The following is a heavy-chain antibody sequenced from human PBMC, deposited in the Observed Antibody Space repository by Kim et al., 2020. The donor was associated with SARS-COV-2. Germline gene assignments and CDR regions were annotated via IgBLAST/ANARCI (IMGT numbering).Heavy chain of an antibody. J-gene: IGHJ4*02. V-gene: IGHV3-21*01. D-gene: IGHD6-13*01. CDR2: ISSSSITI. CDR1: GFTFISYG. Sequence: GGSLRLSCAASGFTFISYGMNWVRQAPGKGLEWVSSISSSSITIYYADSVKGRFTISRDNAKNSLFLQMNSLRAEDTAVYYCARRGSVSTWSIDFWGQGTLVTVSS. CDR3: ARRGSVSTWSIDF.